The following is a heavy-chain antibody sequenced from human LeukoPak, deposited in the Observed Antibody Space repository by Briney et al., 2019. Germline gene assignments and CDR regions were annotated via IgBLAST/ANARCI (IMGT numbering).Heavy chain of an antibody. V-gene: IGHV4-4*02. Sequence: SGTLSLTCSVSGGSISSPNWWSWVRQSPGKGLEWIGEIFHSGSANYNPSLKSRVSLSVDKSKNQFSLNLTSVTAADTAVYYCATPGGRYFAYWGQGTPVTVSS. CDR3: ATPGGRYFAY. J-gene: IGHJ4*02. CDR1: GGSISSPNW. D-gene: IGHD1-26*01. CDR2: IFHSGSA.